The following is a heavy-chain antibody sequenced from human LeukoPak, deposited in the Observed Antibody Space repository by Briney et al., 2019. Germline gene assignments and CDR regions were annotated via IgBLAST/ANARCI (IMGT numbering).Heavy chain of an antibody. V-gene: IGHV3-21*01. CDR1: GFTFSSYS. D-gene: IGHD6-13*01. Sequence: GGSLRLSCAASGFTFSSYSMNWVRRAPGKGLEWVSSISSSSSYIYYADSVKGRFTISRDNAKNSLYLKMNRLRAEDTAVYYCARDFRLLAAAGEPVFDYWGQGTLVTVSS. CDR3: ARDFRLLAAAGEPVFDY. J-gene: IGHJ4*02. CDR2: ISSSSSYI.